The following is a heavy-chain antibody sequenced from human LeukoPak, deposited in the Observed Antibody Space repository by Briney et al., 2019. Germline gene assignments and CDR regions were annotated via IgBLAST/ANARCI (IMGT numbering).Heavy chain of an antibody. D-gene: IGHD3-10*01. CDR3: ARTGYYYGSGSYRNRFDP. CDR2: IKQDGSEK. J-gene: IGHJ5*02. CDR1: GFTFSSYA. Sequence: GRSLRLSCAASGFTFSSYAMHWVRQAPGKGLEWVANIKQDGSEKYYVDSVKGRFTISRDNAKNSLYLQMNSLRAEDTAVYYCARTGYYYGSGSYRNRFDPWGQGTLVTVSS. V-gene: IGHV3-7*01.